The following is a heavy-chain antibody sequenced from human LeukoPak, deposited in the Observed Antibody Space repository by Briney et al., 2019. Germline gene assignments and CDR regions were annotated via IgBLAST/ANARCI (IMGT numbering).Heavy chain of an antibody. CDR3: ARQATIDYFDY. V-gene: IGHV5-51*01. D-gene: IGHD5-24*01. Sequence: GESLKISCKGSGYTFTSYWIGWVRRLPGKDLEWMGIIYPGDSETRYSPSFQGQVTISVDKSISTAYLQWSSLKASDTAMYYCARQATIDYFDYWGQGTLVTVSS. CDR1: GYTFTSYW. J-gene: IGHJ4*02. CDR2: IYPGDSET.